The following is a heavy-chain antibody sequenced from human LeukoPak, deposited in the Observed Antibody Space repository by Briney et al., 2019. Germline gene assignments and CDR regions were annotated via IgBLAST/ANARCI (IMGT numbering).Heavy chain of an antibody. CDR1: GFSFSSFA. D-gene: IGHD6-19*01. CDR2: ISSNGGST. J-gene: IGHJ4*02. Sequence: AGGSLRLSCAASGFSFSSFAMHWVRQAPGKGLEYVSAISSNGGSTSYADSVKGRFSISRDNSKNTLYLQMSSLRAEDTAVYYCVNQISGWVYWGQGTLVTVSS. V-gene: IGHV3-64D*06. CDR3: VNQISGWVY.